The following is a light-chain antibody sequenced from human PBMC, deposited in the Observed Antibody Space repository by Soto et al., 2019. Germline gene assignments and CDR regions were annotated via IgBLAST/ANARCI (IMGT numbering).Light chain of an antibody. CDR3: CSYAGSYTLGV. J-gene: IGLJ3*02. CDR1: SSEVGTYNY. CDR2: DVS. Sequence: QSVLTQPRSVSGSPGQSVTLSCTGASSEVGTYNYVSWYQQHPGKAPKLMIYDVSKRPSGVPDRFSGSKSGNTASLTISGLQAEDEADYYCCSYAGSYTLGVFGGGTKVTVL. V-gene: IGLV2-11*01.